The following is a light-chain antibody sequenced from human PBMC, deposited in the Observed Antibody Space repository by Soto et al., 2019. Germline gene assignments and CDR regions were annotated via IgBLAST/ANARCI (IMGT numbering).Light chain of an antibody. V-gene: IGKV3-20*01. CDR1: ESVSSSS. CDR2: GAS. CDR3: QQYGGSPRT. J-gene: IGKJ1*01. Sequence: SPQSPPTPSAPPRERATLSCRAGESVSSSSVAWYQRKRGQAPRLLIHGASSRATGMPDRFSGSGSGADFTLTVSRLGPEDFAVYCCQQYGGSPRTFGQGTKVDIK.